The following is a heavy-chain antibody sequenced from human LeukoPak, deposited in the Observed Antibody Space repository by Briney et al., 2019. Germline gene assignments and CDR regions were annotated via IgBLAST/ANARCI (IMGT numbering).Heavy chain of an antibody. D-gene: IGHD2-2*01. CDR3: ARGGGGYCSSISCYYYYYYGMDV. Sequence: SETLSLTCTVSGGSISSGGYYWSWIRQHPGKGLEWIGYIYYSGSTYYNPSLKSRVTISVDTSKNQFSLKLSSVTAADTAVYYCARGGGGYCSSISCYYYYYYGMDVWGQGTTVTVSS. CDR2: IYYSGST. CDR1: GGSISSGGYY. V-gene: IGHV4-31*03. J-gene: IGHJ6*02.